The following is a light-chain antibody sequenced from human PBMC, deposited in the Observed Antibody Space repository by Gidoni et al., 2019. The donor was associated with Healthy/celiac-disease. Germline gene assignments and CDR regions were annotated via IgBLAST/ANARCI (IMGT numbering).Light chain of an antibody. J-gene: IGLJ3*02. CDR2: LNSDGSH. CDR3: QTWGTGIHWV. Sequence: QLVLTQSPSASASLGASDKLTCTLSSGHSSYAIAWHQQQPEKGPRYLMKLNSDGSHSKGDGIPARFSGSSSGAERYLTISSLQSEDEADYYCQTWGTGIHWVFGGGTKLTVL. V-gene: IGLV4-69*01. CDR1: SGHSSYA.